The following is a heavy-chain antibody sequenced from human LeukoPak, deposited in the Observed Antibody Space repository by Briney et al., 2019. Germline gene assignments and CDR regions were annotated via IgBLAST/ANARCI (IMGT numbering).Heavy chain of an antibody. CDR2: ISSSSSYI. CDR3: ARAYYCSSTSCYWGLTFDY. D-gene: IGHD2-2*01. Sequence: GGSLRLSCATSGFTFSSSAMSWVRQPPGKGLEWVSSISSSSSYIYYADSEKGRFTISRDNAKNSLYLQMNSLRAEDTAVYYCARAYYCSSTSCYWGLTFDYWGQGTLVTVSS. V-gene: IGHV3-21*01. CDR1: GFTFSSSA. J-gene: IGHJ4*02.